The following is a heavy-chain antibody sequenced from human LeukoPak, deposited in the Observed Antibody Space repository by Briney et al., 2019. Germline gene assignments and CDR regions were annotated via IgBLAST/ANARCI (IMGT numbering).Heavy chain of an antibody. CDR1: AYAFTPYY. D-gene: IGHD1-14*01. CDR3: ARGGLDHGFDY. V-gene: IGHV1-2*02. Sequence: ASVKVSCKASAYAFTPYYIHWVRQAPGQGLEWMGWIVTNDGGTNYAQRYRGRVTMTRDTSINTAFLELSNVRSDDTAVYYCARGGLDHGFDYWGQGTLVTVSS. J-gene: IGHJ4*02. CDR2: IVTNDGGT.